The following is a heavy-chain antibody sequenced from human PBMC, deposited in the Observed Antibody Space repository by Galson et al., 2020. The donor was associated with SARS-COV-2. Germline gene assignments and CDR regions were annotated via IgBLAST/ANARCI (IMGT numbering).Heavy chain of an antibody. CDR2: IHFGGNT. V-gene: IGHV4-39*07. Sequence: SETLSLTCTVSGGSMSTSGYYWAWIRQPPGKGLEWIGTIHFGGNTYYTPSLKSRITISVDTSKNQFSLKLNTVTAADTAVYFCATFQDSWNWYYGMDVWGQGTTVTVSS. D-gene: IGHD1-7*01. CDR1: GGSMSTSGYY. CDR3: ATFQDSWNWYYGMDV. J-gene: IGHJ6*02.